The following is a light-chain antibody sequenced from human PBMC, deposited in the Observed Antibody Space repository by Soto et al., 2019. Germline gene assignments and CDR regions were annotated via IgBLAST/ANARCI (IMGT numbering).Light chain of an antibody. CDR1: RVINNY. V-gene: IGKV1-27*01. Sequence: DIQMTQSPSSLSVSVGDRVAITCRASRVINNYLAWYQQKPGPVPELLIFAASTLQSGVPSRFSGSGSGTDFTLNISILQPEDVGTYYCQKYISAPYTFGQGTNLEIK. J-gene: IGKJ2*01. CDR2: AAS. CDR3: QKYISAPYT.